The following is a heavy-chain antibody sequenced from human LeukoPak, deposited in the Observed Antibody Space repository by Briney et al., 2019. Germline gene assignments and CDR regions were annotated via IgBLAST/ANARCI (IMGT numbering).Heavy chain of an antibody. D-gene: IGHD5-24*01. V-gene: IGHV4-34*01. Sequence: SETLSLTCAVYGGSFSGYYWSWIRQPPGKGLEWIGEINHSGSTNYNPSLKSRVNISTDTSKNHFSLKMLSVTAADPATYYCAKGWGNNPCDDWGQGILVTVSS. CDR3: AKGWGNNPCDD. CDR1: GGSFSGYY. J-gene: IGHJ4*02. CDR2: INHSGST.